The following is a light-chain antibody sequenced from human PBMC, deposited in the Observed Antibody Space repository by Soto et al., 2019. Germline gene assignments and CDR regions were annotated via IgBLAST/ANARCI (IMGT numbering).Light chain of an antibody. V-gene: IGKV1-5*01. CDR1: QFIDRW. Sequence: DIQMTQSPSTLSASVGDRVIITCRASQFIDRWLAWYQQKPGKAPQYLIFDASSLYGGVPLRFNGSGSGTEFTLTINSLQPDDSATYYCLQYSGSSYTFGQGTNVEIK. CDR3: LQYSGSSYT. CDR2: DAS. J-gene: IGKJ2*01.